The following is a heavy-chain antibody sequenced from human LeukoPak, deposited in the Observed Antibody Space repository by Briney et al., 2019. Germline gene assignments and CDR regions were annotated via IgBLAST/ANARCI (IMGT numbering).Heavy chain of an antibody. Sequence: PGGSLRLSCAASGFTFSSYSMNWVRQAPGKGLEWVSSISSSSYIYYADSVKGRFTISRDNAKNSLYLQMNSLRAEDTAVYYCARDRGEYCSSTSCPSPFDYWGQGTLVTVSS. D-gene: IGHD2-2*01. V-gene: IGHV3-21*01. CDR3: ARDRGEYCSSTSCPSPFDY. CDR2: ISSSSYI. CDR1: GFTFSSYS. J-gene: IGHJ4*02.